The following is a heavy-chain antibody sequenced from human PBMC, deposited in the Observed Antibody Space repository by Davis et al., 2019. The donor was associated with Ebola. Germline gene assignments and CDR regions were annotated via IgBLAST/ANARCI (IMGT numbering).Heavy chain of an antibody. D-gene: IGHD2-15*01. J-gene: IGHJ6*02. CDR2: IYYSVST. CDR1: GCSISSSSYY. Sequence: PSETLSLTCTVSGCSISSSSYYWGWIRQPPGKGLVCIGRIYYSVSTYYNPSLKSRVTISVDTSKNPFSLKLSSVTAADTAVYYCAGNGGYCSGGSCHQRNYYYYYGMDVWGQGTTVTVSS. V-gene: IGHV4-39*01. CDR3: AGNGGYCSGGSCHQRNYYYYYGMDV.